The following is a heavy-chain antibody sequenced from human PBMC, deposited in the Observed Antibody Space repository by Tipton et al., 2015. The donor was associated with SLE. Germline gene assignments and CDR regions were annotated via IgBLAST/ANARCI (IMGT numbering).Heavy chain of an antibody. CDR2: IIPIFGTA. Sequence: QSGAEVKKPGASVKVSCKASGYTFTSYGISWVRQAPGQGLEWMGGIIPIFGTANYAQKFQGRVTITTDESTNTAYMELSSLRSEDTAVYYCARTYYNDNSGPRTFYFDHWGQGTLVTVSS. D-gene: IGHD3-22*01. V-gene: IGHV1-69*05. CDR3: ARTYYNDNSGPRTFYFDH. CDR1: GYTFTSYG. J-gene: IGHJ4*02.